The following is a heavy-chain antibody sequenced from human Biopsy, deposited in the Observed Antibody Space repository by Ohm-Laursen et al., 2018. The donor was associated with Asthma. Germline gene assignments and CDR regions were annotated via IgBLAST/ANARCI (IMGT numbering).Heavy chain of an antibody. Sequence: SLRLSCTASGFTFDDYGMSWVRQVPGRGLEWVANIKHDGSENNHVDSLKGRFTVSRDNAKNSLYLQMNSLRAEDTAVYYCARTFHFWSPYHAEHYQLWGQGTLVTVSS. D-gene: IGHD3-3*02. CDR1: GFTFDDYG. CDR2: IKHDGSEN. CDR3: ARTFHFWSPYHAEHYQL. V-gene: IGHV3-7*01. J-gene: IGHJ1*01.